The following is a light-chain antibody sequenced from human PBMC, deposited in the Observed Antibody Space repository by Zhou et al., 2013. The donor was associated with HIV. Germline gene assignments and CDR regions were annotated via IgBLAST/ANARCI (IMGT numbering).Light chain of an antibody. J-gene: IGKJ1*01. CDR2: GAS. CDR3: QQYASSPRT. CDR1: QSVTGGY. V-gene: IGKV3-20*01. Sequence: IVLTQSPGTLSLSPGERATLSCRASQSVTGGYLARYQQKPGQAPRLLLYGASSRATGIPDRFSGSGSGTDFTLTISRLEPEDFAVYSCQQYASSPRTFGQGTKVEIK.